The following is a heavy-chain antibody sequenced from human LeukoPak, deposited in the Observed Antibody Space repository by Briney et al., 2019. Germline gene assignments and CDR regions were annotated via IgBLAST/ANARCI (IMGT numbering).Heavy chain of an antibody. D-gene: IGHD1-26*01. CDR3: ASRVAATTWDY. V-gene: IGHV3-21*01. Sequence: GGSLRLSCAGAGFDFSDYTMNWVRQSPERGLEWVSSISRSGRNIYYADSVKGRFTMSRDNAKNSFYLQMNGLRGDDTAVYYCASRVAATTWDYWGQGTLVTVST. CDR2: ISRSGRNI. J-gene: IGHJ4*02. CDR1: GFDFSDYT.